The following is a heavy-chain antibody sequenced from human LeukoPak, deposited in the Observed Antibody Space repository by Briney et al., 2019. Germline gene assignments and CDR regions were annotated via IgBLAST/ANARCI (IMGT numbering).Heavy chain of an antibody. J-gene: IGHJ4*02. CDR3: ASPGFSGGY. D-gene: IGHD2-8*02. CDR1: GFTVSSNC. V-gene: IGHV3-66*01. Sequence: GGSLRLYCAASGFTVSSNCMSWVRQAPGKGLEWVSVIYSGGSTYYADSVKGRFTISRDNSKNTLYLQMNSLRAEDTAVYYCASPGFSGGYWGQGTLVTVSS. CDR2: IYSGGST.